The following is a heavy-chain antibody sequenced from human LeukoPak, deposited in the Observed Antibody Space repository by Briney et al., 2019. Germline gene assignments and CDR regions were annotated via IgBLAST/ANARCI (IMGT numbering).Heavy chain of an antibody. Sequence: GGSLRLSCAAAGFTVSSNYMSWFRQAPGKGLEWASVVYNDGSTYYADSVKGRFFISKDISRNMVFLQMNNLRADDTAVYYCARESGYAVGDFWGRGTLVTVSS. CDR3: ARESGYAVGDF. CDR1: GFTVSSNY. CDR2: VYNDGST. V-gene: IGHV3-53*01. D-gene: IGHD5-12*01. J-gene: IGHJ4*02.